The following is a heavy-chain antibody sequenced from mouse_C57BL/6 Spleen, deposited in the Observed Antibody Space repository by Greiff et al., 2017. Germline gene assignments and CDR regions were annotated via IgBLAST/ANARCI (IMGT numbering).Heavy chain of an antibody. Sequence: VKLVESGAELVKPGASVKMSCKASGYTFTTYPIEWMKQNHGKSLEWIGNFHPYNDDTKYNEKFKGKATLTVEKSSSTVYLELSRLTSDDSAVYSGARRGYYGSSPWYFDVWGTGTTVTVAS. D-gene: IGHD1-1*01. V-gene: IGHV1-47*01. J-gene: IGHJ1*03. CDR1: GYTFTTYP. CDR2: FHPYNDDT. CDR3: ARRGYYGSSPWYFDV.